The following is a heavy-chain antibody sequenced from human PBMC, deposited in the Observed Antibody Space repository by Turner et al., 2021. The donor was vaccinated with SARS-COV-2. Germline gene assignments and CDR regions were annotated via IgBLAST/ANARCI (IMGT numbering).Heavy chain of an antibody. CDR2: ISSSGTIT. J-gene: IGHJ5*01. CDR1: GFALGHHR. D-gene: IGHD1-26*01. CDR3: SKWDGFGDS. Sequence: EVKLLEAGGGLVQPGGSLRIYCLASGFALGHHRMTWARKAPGNGLEWVSGISSSGTITFYRDSVKGRFTISRDVSKSTLYLQMNDLRVEDTAIYYCSKWDGFGDSWGQGTMVTVSS. V-gene: IGHV3-23*05.